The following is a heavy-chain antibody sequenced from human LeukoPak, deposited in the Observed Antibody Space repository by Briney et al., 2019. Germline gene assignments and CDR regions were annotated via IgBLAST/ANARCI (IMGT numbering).Heavy chain of an antibody. CDR3: AKDSAFYYIDV. D-gene: IGHD3-10*01. CDR1: GFTFSSYA. Sequence: GGSLRLSCAASGFTFSSYAMHWVRQAPGKGLEWVAVISYHGRNKNYADSVKGRFTISRDNSKNTLYLQMNSLKGDDTAVYYCAKDSAFYYIDVWGKGTTVIISS. CDR2: ISYHGRNK. J-gene: IGHJ6*03. V-gene: IGHV3-30*04.